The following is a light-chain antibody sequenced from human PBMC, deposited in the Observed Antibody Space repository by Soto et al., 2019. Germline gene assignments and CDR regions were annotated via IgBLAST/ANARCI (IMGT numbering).Light chain of an antibody. CDR3: CSYAGRYTYV. J-gene: IGLJ1*01. CDR2: DVN. CDR1: ISDVGGYNY. Sequence: QSALTQPGSVSGSPGQSVTISCTGTISDVGGYNYVSWYQQHPGKAPKLMIYDVNKRPSGVPDRFSGSKSGKTASLTISGLQAEDEADYYCCSYAGRYTYVFGTGTKVTVL. V-gene: IGLV2-11*01.